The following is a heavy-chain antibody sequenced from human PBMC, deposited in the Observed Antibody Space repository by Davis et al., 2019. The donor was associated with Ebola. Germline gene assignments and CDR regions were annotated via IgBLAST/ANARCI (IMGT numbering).Heavy chain of an antibody. D-gene: IGHD2-15*01. CDR1: GGSISSYY. J-gene: IGHJ5*02. V-gene: IGHV4-39*01. Sequence: SETLSLTCTVSGGSISSYYWSWIRQPPGKGLEWIGSIYYSGSTYYNPSLKSRVTISVDTSKNQFSLKLSSVTAADTAVYYCARHKGIVVVVAATPNWFDPWGQGTLVTVSS. CDR2: IYYSGST. CDR3: ARHKGIVVVVAATPNWFDP.